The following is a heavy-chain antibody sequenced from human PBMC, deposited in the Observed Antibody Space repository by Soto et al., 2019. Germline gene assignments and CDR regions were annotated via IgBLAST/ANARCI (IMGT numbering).Heavy chain of an antibody. J-gene: IGHJ6*03. V-gene: IGHV1-8*01. Sequence: ASVKVSCKASGYTFTSYDINWVRQATGQGLEWMGWMNPNSGNTGYAQKFQGRVTMTRNTSISTAYMELRSLRSDDTAVYYCARDQFHYYMGVWGKGTTVTVSS. CDR2: MNPNSGNT. CDR1: GYTFTSYD. CDR3: ARDQFHYYMGV.